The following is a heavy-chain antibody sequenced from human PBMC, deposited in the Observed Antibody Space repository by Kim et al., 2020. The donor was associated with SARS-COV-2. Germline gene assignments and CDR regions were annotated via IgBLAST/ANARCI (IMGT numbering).Heavy chain of an antibody. CDR2: IYWDDDK. V-gene: IGHV2-5*02. J-gene: IGHJ4*02. CDR3: AHRRKTTAGYCSGGSCYLFDY. D-gene: IGHD2-15*01. CDR1: GFSLSTSGVG. Sequence: SGPTLVKPTQTLTLTCTFSGFSLSTSGVGVGWIRQPPGKALEWLALIYWDDDKRYRPSLKTRLTITKDTSKNEVVLTMANMDPVDTATYYCAHRRKTTAGYCSGGSCYLFDYWGQGTLVTVSS.